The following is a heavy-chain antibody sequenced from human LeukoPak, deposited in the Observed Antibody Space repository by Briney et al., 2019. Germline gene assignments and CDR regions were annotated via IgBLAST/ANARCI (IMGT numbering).Heavy chain of an antibody. CDR1: EFTVSRNY. V-gene: IGHV3-66*01. D-gene: IGHD1/OR15-1a*01. J-gene: IGHJ4*02. CDR2: VYSDGRT. CDR3: ARSNCNSCYLGVWYYFDY. Sequence: GGSLRLSCAASEFTVSRNYMIWVRQAPGKGLEWVSVVYSDGRTYYADSVKGRFTISRDNLKNTLYLQMNSLRAEDTAVYYCARSNCNSCYLGVWYYFDYWGQGTLVTVSS.